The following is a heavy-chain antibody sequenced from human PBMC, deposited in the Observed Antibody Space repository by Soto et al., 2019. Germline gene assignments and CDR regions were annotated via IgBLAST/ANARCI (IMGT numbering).Heavy chain of an antibody. CDR1: GFTFSSYW. CDR2: INQDGSEK. J-gene: IGHJ4*02. Sequence: GGSLRLSCAASGFTFSSYWMDWVRQAPGKGLEWVANINQDGSEKHYVDSVKGRFTISRDNAKNSLYLQMSSLTAEDSALYYCSTSLDYWGQGTLVTVSS. CDR3: STSLDY. V-gene: IGHV3-7*01.